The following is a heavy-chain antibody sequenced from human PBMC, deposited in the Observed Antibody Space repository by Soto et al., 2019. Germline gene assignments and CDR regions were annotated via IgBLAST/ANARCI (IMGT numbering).Heavy chain of an antibody. J-gene: IGHJ4*02. Sequence: QVQLVESGGGVVQPGGSLRLSCATSGFTFSDSGMHWVRQAPGKGLEWVAVIWSDGSDKSYADSVEGRFTISRDNTKNTLYLQMNSLRDGDTAVYYCVRSNRYGSSTGGGGGFDYWGQGTLVTVSS. D-gene: IGHD1-26*01. V-gene: IGHV3-33*03. CDR2: IWSDGSDK. CDR3: VRSNRYGSSTGGGGGFDY. CDR1: GFTFSDSG.